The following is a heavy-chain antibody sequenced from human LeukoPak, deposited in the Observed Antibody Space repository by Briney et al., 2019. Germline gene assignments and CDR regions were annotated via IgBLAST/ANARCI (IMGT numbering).Heavy chain of an antibody. J-gene: IGHJ4*02. CDR1: GYAFTEYY. V-gene: IGHV1-2*02. D-gene: IGHD4-17*01. CDR3: AKNYGHNSKYVDF. CDR2: ISPNGGDT. Sequence: GASVKVSCKASGYAFTEYYMHWVRQAPGQGLEWMGWISPNGGDTHYAQRFQGRVTMTRDTSISTAYMELSGLRSDDTAVYYCAKNYGHNSKYVDFWGQGTLVTVSS.